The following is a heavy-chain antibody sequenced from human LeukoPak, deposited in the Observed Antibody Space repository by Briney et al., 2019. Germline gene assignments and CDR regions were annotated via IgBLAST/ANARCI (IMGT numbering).Heavy chain of an antibody. CDR3: ARRYDFWSGRYTIGFDY. Sequence: RGSLRLSCAASGFTFSSYWMSWVRQAPGKGLGWVANIKQDGSEKYYVDSVKGRFTISRDNAKNSLYLQMNSLRAEDTAVYYCARRYDFWSGRYTIGFDYWGQGTLVTVSS. J-gene: IGHJ4*02. CDR1: GFTFSSYW. V-gene: IGHV3-7*01. D-gene: IGHD3-3*01. CDR2: IKQDGSEK.